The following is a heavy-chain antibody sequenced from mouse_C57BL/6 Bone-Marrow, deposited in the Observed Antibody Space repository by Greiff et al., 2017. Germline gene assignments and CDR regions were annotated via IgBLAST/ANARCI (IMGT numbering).Heavy chain of an antibody. CDR3: ARKGTVVANYYAMDY. Sequence: VQLQQSGAELVRPGASVKLSCKASGYTFTDYYINWVKQRPGQGLEWIARIYPGSGNTYYNEKFKGKATLTAEKSSSTAYMQLSSLTSEDSAVYFCARKGTVVANYYAMDYWGQGTSVTVSS. D-gene: IGHD1-1*01. V-gene: IGHV1-76*01. CDR2: IYPGSGNT. J-gene: IGHJ4*01. CDR1: GYTFTDYY.